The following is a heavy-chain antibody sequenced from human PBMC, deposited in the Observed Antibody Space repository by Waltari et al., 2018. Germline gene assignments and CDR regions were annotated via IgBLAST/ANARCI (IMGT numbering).Heavy chain of an antibody. D-gene: IGHD1-26*01. CDR3: ARVPIISGSYYGREFDY. V-gene: IGHV4-4*02. CDR1: GGSIRSSTW. J-gene: IGHJ4*02. CDR2: IYHSGST. Sequence: QVQLQESGPGLVKPSGTLSLTCAVPGGSIRSSTWWSWVRQPPGKGLEWIGEIYHSGSTNYNPSLKSRVTISVDKSKNQFSLKLSSVTAADTAVYYCARVPIISGSYYGREFDYWGQGTLVTVSS.